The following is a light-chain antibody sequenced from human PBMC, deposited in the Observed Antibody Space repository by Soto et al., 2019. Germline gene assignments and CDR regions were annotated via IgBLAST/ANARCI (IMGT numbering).Light chain of an antibody. V-gene: IGKV3-15*01. J-gene: IGKJ1*01. Sequence: EIVMTQSPGTLSVSPGGRAALSCRASQSVITNLAWYQQKPGQAPRLLLFDASTRANGITARFSGSGSGTEFNLTISGLQSADGAVYYCQQYYNCPPWTFGQATKVEV. CDR3: QQYYNCPPWT. CDR2: DAS. CDR1: QSVITN.